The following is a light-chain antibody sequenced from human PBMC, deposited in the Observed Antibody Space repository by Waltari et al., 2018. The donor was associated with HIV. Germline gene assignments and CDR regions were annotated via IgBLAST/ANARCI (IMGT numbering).Light chain of an antibody. CDR3: SSYTSSTTVV. Sequence: QSALTQPASVSGSPGQSITISCTGTSSDVGSYNYVAWYQQHPGKAPKLIIYGVTDRFSGVSNRFSGSKSGNTASLTISGLQAEDEADYYCSSYTSSTTVVFGGGTRLTVL. J-gene: IGLJ3*02. CDR1: SSDVGSYNY. CDR2: GVT. V-gene: IGLV2-14*01.